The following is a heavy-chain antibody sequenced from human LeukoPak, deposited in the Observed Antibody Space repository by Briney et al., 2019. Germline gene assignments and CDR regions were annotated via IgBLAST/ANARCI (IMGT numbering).Heavy chain of an antibody. V-gene: IGHV6-1*01. D-gene: IGHD2-8*02. J-gene: IGHJ6*03. CDR2: TYYRSKWYN. CDR1: GDSVSSNSAA. Sequence: SQTLSLTCAISGDSVSSNSAAWNWIRQSPSRGLEWLGRTYYRSKWYNDYAVSVKSRITINPDTSKNQFSLQLNSVTPEDTAVYYCAREAVLVLDKSHYYMDVWGKGTTVTVSS. CDR3: AREAVLVLDKSHYYMDV.